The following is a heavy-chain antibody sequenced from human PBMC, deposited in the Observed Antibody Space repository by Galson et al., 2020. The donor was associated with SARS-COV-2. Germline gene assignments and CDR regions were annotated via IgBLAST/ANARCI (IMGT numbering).Heavy chain of an antibody. D-gene: IGHD6-13*01. J-gene: IGHJ4*02. CDR3: ARDRSSWYLDY. CDR2: ISYDGSNK. Sequence: PGGSLRLSCAASGFTFSSYAMHWVRQAPGKGKEWVADISYDGSNKYYADSVKGRFTISRDNSKNKLYLQMNSLRAEDTAVYYCARDRSSWYLDYWGQGTLVTVSS. V-gene: IGHV3-30-3*01. CDR1: GFTFSSYA.